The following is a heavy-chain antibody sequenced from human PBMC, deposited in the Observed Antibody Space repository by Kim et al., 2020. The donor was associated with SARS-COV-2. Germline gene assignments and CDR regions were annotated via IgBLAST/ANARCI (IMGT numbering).Heavy chain of an antibody. D-gene: IGHD6-13*01. CDR1: GFTFSSYA. Sequence: GGSLRLSCAASGFTFSSYAMHWVRQAPGKGLEWVAVISYDGSNKYYADSVKGRFTISRDNSKNTLYLQMNSLRAEDTAVYYCASDTAFPEAAAGTGYYYYGIAVWGRGPTVTVSS. CDR2: ISYDGSNK. J-gene: IGHJ6*02. CDR3: ASDTAFPEAAAGTGYYYYGIAV. V-gene: IGHV3-30-3*01.